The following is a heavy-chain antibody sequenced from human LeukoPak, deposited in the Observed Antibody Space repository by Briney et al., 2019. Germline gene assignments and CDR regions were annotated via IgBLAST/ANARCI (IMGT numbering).Heavy chain of an antibody. CDR2: IFPSGGEI. CDR3: ATYRQVLLPFES. Sequence: GGSLRLSCAASGFTFSTFAMIWVRQPPGKGLEWVSSIFPSGGEIHYADSVRGRFIISRDNSKSIMSLQMNSLRAEDTAIYYCATYRQVLLPFESWGQGTLVTVSS. V-gene: IGHV3-23*01. J-gene: IGHJ4*02. D-gene: IGHD2-8*02. CDR1: GFTFSTFA.